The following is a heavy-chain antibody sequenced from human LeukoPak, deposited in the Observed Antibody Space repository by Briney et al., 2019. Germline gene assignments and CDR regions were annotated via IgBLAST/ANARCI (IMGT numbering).Heavy chain of an antibody. Sequence: SVKVSCKSSGGTFSSFAISWVRQAPGQGLEWIGGITPMSGTANYTQKFQGRVTITTDESTNTAFMEMNSLRFEDSAVYYCAFYRLCSPGTCHYYFNMDVWGKGTTVTVSS. J-gene: IGHJ6*03. CDR3: AFYRLCSPGTCHYYFNMDV. CDR2: ITPMSGTA. V-gene: IGHV1-69*05. CDR1: GGTFSSFA. D-gene: IGHD1-1*01.